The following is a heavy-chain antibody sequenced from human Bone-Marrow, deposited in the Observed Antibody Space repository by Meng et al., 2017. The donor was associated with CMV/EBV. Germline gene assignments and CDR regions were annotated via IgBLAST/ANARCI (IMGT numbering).Heavy chain of an antibody. CDR2: INSNSGDT. CDR1: GYSFTGYY. D-gene: IGHD5-12*01. Sequence: ASVKVSCKASGYSFTGYYMHWVRQAPGQGLEWMGLINSNSGDTQYAQKFQGRVTMTRDTSISTGYMELSRLRSDDTAVYYCAREGYITMLDPWGQGTLVTVSS. J-gene: IGHJ5*02. CDR3: AREGYITMLDP. V-gene: IGHV1-2*02.